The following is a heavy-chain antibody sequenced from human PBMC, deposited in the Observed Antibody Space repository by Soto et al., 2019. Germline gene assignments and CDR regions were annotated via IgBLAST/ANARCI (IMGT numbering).Heavy chain of an antibody. J-gene: IGHJ4*02. CDR3: ATRHLPYCSDGTCKPFDF. V-gene: IGHV3-23*01. CDR2: ISVSGGST. Sequence: PRGSLRLSCSASGFTFTTYAMNWGRQAPGKGLEWVSTISVSGGSTYYADSVKGRFTISRDNSRNTVHLQMNSLRAEDTAMYYCATRHLPYCSDGTCKPFDFWGQGTLVTVSS. CDR1: GFTFTTYA. D-gene: IGHD2-15*01.